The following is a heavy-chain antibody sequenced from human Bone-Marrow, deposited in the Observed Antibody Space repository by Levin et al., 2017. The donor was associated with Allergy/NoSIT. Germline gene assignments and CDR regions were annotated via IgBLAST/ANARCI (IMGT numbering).Heavy chain of an antibody. J-gene: IGHJ3*02. Sequence: PGESLKISCAASGFTFSSYSMSWVRQAPGKGLEWVSSITISSNYIYYADSLKGRFTVSRDNAKNSLYLQMNSLTVEDTAMYYCLRGTGGIWGQGTMVTVSS. CDR1: GFTFSSYS. D-gene: IGHD1-14*01. V-gene: IGHV3-21*01. CDR3: LRGTGGI. CDR2: ITISSNYI.